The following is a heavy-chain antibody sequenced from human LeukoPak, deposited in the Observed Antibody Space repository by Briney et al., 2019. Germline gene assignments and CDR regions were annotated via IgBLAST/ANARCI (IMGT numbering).Heavy chain of an antibody. J-gene: IGHJ6*04. CDR3: ASSTSCYYGSGSFYGMDV. Sequence: GGSLRLSCAASGFTFSSYSMNWVRQAPGKGLEWVSSISSSSSYIYYADSVKGRFTISRDNAKNSLYLQMNSLRAEDAAVYYCASSTSCYYGSGSFYGMDVWGKGTTVTVSS. CDR2: ISSSSSYI. CDR1: GFTFSSYS. V-gene: IGHV3-21*01. D-gene: IGHD3-10*01.